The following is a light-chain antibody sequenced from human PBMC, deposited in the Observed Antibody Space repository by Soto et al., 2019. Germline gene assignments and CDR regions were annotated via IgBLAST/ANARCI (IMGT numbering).Light chain of an antibody. CDR3: AAWDDSLNGVV. CDR2: NNN. Sequence: QAVVTQPPSASGTPGQRVTISCSGSSSNIGSNTVNWYRQFPGTAPKVLIYNNNEWPSGVPDRFSGSKSGTSASLAISGLQSEDEADYFCAAWDDSLNGVVFGGGTKLTVL. CDR1: SSNIGSNT. V-gene: IGLV1-44*01. J-gene: IGLJ2*01.